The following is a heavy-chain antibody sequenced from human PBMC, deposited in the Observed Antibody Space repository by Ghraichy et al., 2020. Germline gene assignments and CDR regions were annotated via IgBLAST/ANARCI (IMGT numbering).Heavy chain of an antibody. CDR2: IYWTEDK. J-gene: IGHJ3*02. V-gene: IGHV2-5*01. D-gene: IGHD3-10*01. Sequence: SGPTLVKPTQTVTLTCTFSGFSLSTGGVGVGWIRQPPGKALEWLALIYWTEDKRYSPSLMSRLTITKDTSKNQVVLTMTDMDPVDTGTYYCAHRVWSAGAFDIWGQGTMVTVSS. CDR3: AHRVWSAGAFDI. CDR1: GFSLSTGGVG.